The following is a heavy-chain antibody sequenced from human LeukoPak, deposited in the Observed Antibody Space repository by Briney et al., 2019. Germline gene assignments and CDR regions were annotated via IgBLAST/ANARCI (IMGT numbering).Heavy chain of an antibody. CDR2: IKQDGSEK. J-gene: IGHJ4*02. CDR1: GFTFSTYR. Sequence: GGSLRLSCAASGFTFSTYRMSWVRQAPGKGLEWVANIKQDGSEKHYVDSVKGRFTISRDNAKNSLYLQMNSLRAEDTAVYYCVRDWGYDSSGYWQKYFDTWGQGTLVTVSS. CDR3: VRDWGYDSSGYWQKYFDT. V-gene: IGHV3-7*01. D-gene: IGHD3-22*01.